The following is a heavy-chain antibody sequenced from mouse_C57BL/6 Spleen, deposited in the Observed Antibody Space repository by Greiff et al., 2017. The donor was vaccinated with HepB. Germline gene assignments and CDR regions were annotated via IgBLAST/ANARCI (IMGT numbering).Heavy chain of an antibody. CDR2: IYPRSGNT. CDR1: GYTFTSYG. Sequence: VQLQQSGAELARPGASVKLSCKASGYTFTSYGISWVKQRTGQGLEWIGEIYPRSGNTYYNEKFKGKATLTADKSSSTAYMELRSLTSEDSAVYFCARRDWDGAWFAYWAKGLWSLSLQ. J-gene: IGHJ3*01. D-gene: IGHD4-1*01. CDR3: ARRDWDGAWFAY. V-gene: IGHV1-81*01.